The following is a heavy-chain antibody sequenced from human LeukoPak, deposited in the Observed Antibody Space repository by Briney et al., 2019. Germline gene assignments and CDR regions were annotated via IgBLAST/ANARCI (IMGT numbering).Heavy chain of an antibody. V-gene: IGHV1-8*03. Sequence: GGSVKVSCKASGYTFTSYDINWVRQATGQGLEWMGWMNPNSGNTGYAQKFQGRVTITRNTSISTAYMELSSLRSEDTAVYYCARSIVVVPAATLDYWGQGTLVTVSS. CDR1: GYTFTSYD. D-gene: IGHD2-2*01. J-gene: IGHJ4*02. CDR2: MNPNSGNT. CDR3: ARSIVVVPAATLDY.